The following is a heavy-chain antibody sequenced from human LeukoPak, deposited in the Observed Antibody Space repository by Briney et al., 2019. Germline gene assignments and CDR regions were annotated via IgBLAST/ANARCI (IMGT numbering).Heavy chain of an antibody. Sequence: SVKVSCKASGGTFSSYAISWVRQAPGQGLEWMGGIIPIFGTANYAKKFQGRVTITTDESTSTAYMELSSLRSVDTAVYYCATGDIVVVPAAIGGSHYYYYYMDVWGKGTTVTVSS. CDR2: IIPIFGTA. CDR1: GGTFSSYA. CDR3: ATGDIVVVPAAIGGSHYYYYYMDV. V-gene: IGHV1-69*05. J-gene: IGHJ6*03. D-gene: IGHD2-2*02.